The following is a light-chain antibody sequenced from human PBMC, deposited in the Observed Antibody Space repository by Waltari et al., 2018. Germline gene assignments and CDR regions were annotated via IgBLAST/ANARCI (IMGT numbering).Light chain of an antibody. CDR3: SSFAGSNIYV. Sequence: QSALTQPPSASGSRGQSVTISCTGTSSDFGAYNYVSWYQQHPGKAPKRIIFEVSKRPSGFPDRFSASKSANTASLTVSGLQAEDEADYYCSSFAGSNIYVFGTGTRVAVL. V-gene: IGLV2-8*01. J-gene: IGLJ1*01. CDR2: EVS. CDR1: SSDFGAYNY.